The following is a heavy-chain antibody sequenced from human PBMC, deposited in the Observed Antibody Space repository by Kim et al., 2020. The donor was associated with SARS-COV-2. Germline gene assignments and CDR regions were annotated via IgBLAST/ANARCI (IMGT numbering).Heavy chain of an antibody. V-gene: IGHV4-59*08. Sequence: TNYNPSLKSRVTISVDTSKNQCSLKLSSVTAADTAVHYCARQNYAVNDYWGQGTLVTVSS. D-gene: IGHD1-7*01. J-gene: IGHJ4*02. CDR2: T. CDR3: ARQNYAVNDY.